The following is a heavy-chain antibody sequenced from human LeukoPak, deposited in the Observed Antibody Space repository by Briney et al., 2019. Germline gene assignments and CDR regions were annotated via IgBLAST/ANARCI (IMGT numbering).Heavy chain of an antibody. Sequence: GGSLRLSCAASGFTVSNNHMSWVRQAPGKGLEWVSAISGSGGSTYYADSVKGRFTISRDNSKNTLYLQMNSLRAEDTAVYYCAKGSSIAAHPFDYWGQGTLVTVSS. CDR1: GFTVSNNH. D-gene: IGHD6-6*01. CDR3: AKGSSIAAHPFDY. CDR2: ISGSGGST. V-gene: IGHV3-23*01. J-gene: IGHJ4*02.